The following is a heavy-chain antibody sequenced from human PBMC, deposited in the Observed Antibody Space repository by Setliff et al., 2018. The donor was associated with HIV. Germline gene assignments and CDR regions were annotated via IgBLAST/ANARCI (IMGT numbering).Heavy chain of an antibody. J-gene: IGHJ5*02. CDR1: GGSISSSSYY. V-gene: IGHV4-39*07. CDR2: IYHSGKT. D-gene: IGHD6-13*01. CDR3: AREGGTGRSSWYGAYWYDP. Sequence: SETLSLTCTVSGGSISSSSYYWGWIRQPPGKGLEWIGSIYHSGKTNYNRSLKSRVTISLDTSKNQFSLRLTSVTAADTAVYYCAREGGTGRSSWYGAYWYDPWGQGTLVTVSS.